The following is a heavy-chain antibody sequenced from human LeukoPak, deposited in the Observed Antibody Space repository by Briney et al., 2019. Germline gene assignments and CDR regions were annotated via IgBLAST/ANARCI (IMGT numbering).Heavy chain of an antibody. Sequence: GGSLRLSCAASGFTFDDYAMHWVRQAPGKGLEWVSGISWNSGSIGYADSVKGRFTISRDNAKNSLYLQMNSLRAEDMALYYCAKDLTSGSGSFYYFDYWGQGTLVTVSS. D-gene: IGHD3-10*01. J-gene: IGHJ4*02. CDR1: GFTFDDYA. V-gene: IGHV3-9*03. CDR3: AKDLTSGSGSFYYFDY. CDR2: ISWNSGSI.